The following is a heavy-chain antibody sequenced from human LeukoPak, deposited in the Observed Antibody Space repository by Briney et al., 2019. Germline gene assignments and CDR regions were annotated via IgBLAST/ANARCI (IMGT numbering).Heavy chain of an antibody. J-gene: IGHJ4*02. V-gene: IGHV1-2*02. D-gene: IGHD1-26*01. CDR1: RYTFTGYY. Sequence: VASVKVSCKASRYTFTGYYMHWVRQAPGQGLEWMGWINPNSGGTNYAQKFQGRVTMTRDTSISTAYMELSRLRSDDTAVYYCATSVGVVGASFDYWGQGTLVTVSS. CDR2: INPNSGGT. CDR3: ATSVGVVGASFDY.